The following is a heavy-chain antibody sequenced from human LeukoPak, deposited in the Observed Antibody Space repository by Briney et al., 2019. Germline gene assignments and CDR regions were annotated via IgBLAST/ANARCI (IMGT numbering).Heavy chain of an antibody. CDR1: GFTFSSYW. CDR3: AKDSPLSQGRHPYYFDY. CDR2: IKQDGSEK. Sequence: GGSLRLSCAASGFTFSSYWMSWVRQAPGKGLEWVANIKQDGSEKYYVDSVKGRFTISRDNSKNTLDLQLNSLRDGDTALYYCAKDSPLSQGRHPYYFDYWGQGTLVTVSS. D-gene: IGHD3-16*02. J-gene: IGHJ4*02. V-gene: IGHV3-7*03.